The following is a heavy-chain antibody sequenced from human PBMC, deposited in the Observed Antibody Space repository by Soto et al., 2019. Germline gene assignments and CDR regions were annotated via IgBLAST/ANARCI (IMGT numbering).Heavy chain of an antibody. CDR2: ISYDGSNK. Sequence: QPGGSLRLSCAASGFTFSSYAMHWVRQAPGKGLEWVAVISYDGSNKYYADSVKGRFTISRDNSKNTLYLQMNSLRAEDTAVYYCARDKGGENDFWSGQKTYYYYGMDVWGQGTTVTAP. D-gene: IGHD3-3*01. CDR3: ARDKGGENDFWSGQKTYYYYGMDV. V-gene: IGHV3-30-3*01. J-gene: IGHJ6*02. CDR1: GFTFSSYA.